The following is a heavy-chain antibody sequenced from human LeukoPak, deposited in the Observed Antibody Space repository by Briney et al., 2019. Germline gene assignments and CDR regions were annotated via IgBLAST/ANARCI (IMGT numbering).Heavy chain of an antibody. CDR1: GFTFSSYA. CDR2: ISGSGGST. Sequence: GGSLRLSCAASGFTFSSYAMSWVRQAPGKGLEWVSAISGSGGSTYYADSVKGRFTISRDNSKNTLYLQMNSLRAEDTAVYYCAKGPHYDFWSGYLYYYYYMDVWGKGTTVTVSS. CDR3: AKGPHYDFWSGYLYYYYYMDV. V-gene: IGHV3-23*01. D-gene: IGHD3-3*01. J-gene: IGHJ6*03.